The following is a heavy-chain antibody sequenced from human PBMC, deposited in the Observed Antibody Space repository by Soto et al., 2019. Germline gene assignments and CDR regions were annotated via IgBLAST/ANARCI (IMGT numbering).Heavy chain of an antibody. J-gene: IGHJ4*02. CDR2: IYYSGST. Sequence: PSETLSLTCTVSGGSISSYYWSWIRQPPGKGLEWIGYIYYSGSTNYNPSLKSRVTISVDTSKNQFSLKLSSVTAADTAVYYCAREDLTGLDYWGQGTLVTV. CDR1: GGSISSYY. D-gene: IGHD1-20*01. CDR3: AREDLTGLDY. V-gene: IGHV4-59*01.